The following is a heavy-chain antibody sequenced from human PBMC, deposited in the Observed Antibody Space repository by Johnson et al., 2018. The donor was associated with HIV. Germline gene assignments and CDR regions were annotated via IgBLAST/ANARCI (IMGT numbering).Heavy chain of an antibody. D-gene: IGHD3-10*01. Sequence: VQLVESGGGVVQPGRSLRLSCAASGFTFSTYAMHWVRQAPGKGLEWVAVISYGGSNKYYADSVKGRFTISRDNSKNTLYLQMNSLRPEDSAVYYCATLWFGEVSVYDAFDVWGQGTMVTVSS. CDR3: ATLWFGEVSVYDAFDV. CDR2: ISYGGSNK. CDR1: GFTFSTYA. V-gene: IGHV3-30-3*01. J-gene: IGHJ3*01.